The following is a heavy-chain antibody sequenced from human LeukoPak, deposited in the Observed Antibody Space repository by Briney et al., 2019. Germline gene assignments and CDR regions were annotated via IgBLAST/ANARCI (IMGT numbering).Heavy chain of an antibody. V-gene: IGHV1-18*01. J-gene: IGHJ6*02. Sequence: ASVKVSCKASGYTFTSYGISWVRQAPGQGLEWMGWISAYNGNTNYAQKLQGRVTMTTDTSTSTAYMELRSLRSDDTAVYYCARDPGGYCGSTSCYDADYYYYGMDVWGQGTTVTVSS. CDR1: GYTFTSYG. CDR3: ARDPGGYCGSTSCYDADYYYYGMDV. CDR2: ISAYNGNT. D-gene: IGHD2-2*03.